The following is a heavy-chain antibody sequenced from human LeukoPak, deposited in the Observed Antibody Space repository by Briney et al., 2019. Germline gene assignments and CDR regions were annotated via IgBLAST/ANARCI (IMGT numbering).Heavy chain of an antibody. D-gene: IGHD5-12*01. CDR2: INTNGGST. V-gene: IGHV3-64*01. Sequence: GGSLRLSCAASGFTFYNYAMHWVRQAPGKGLEYVSAINTNGGSTYYANSVKGRFTISRDNSKNTLSLQMGSLRAEDMAVYYCARESGYSGSLDYWGQGTLVTVSS. CDR3: ARESGYSGSLDY. CDR1: GFTFYNYA. J-gene: IGHJ4*02.